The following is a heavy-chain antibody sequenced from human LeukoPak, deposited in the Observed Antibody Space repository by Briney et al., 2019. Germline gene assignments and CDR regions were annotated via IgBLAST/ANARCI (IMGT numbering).Heavy chain of an antibody. CDR2: IYYSGGT. CDR3: ASYIAVASLSYFDY. D-gene: IGHD6-19*01. Sequence: SETLSLTCTVSGGSISSGGYYWSWIRQHPGKGLEWIGNIYYSGGTYYNPSLKSRVTISVDTSKNQFSLKLSSVTAADTAVYYCASYIAVASLSYFDYWGQGTLVTVSS. J-gene: IGHJ4*02. CDR1: GGSISSGGYY. V-gene: IGHV4-31*03.